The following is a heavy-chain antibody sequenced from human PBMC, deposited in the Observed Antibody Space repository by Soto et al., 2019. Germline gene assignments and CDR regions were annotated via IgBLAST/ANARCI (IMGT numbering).Heavy chain of an antibody. CDR1: GFTFSTSW. V-gene: IGHV3-74*01. Sequence: EVQLVESGGGLVQPGGSLRLSCTTSGFTFSTSWMHWVRQTPGKGLLWVSHISTDGSITNSADSAKGRFTISRDNAKNTLFLQMNNLRAEDTAVYFCARDIGYGGNWGQGTLVTVSS. CDR3: ARDIGYGGN. D-gene: IGHD3-16*01. J-gene: IGHJ4*02. CDR2: ISTDGSIT.